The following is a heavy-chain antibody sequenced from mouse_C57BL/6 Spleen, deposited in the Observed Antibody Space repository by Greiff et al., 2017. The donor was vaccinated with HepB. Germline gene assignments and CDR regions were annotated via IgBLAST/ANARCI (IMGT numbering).Heavy chain of an antibody. CDR2: ISYDGSN. CDR3: AIRAYYYGSSYWYFDV. CDR1: GYSITSGYY. J-gene: IGHJ1*03. Sequence: EVQLQQSGPGLVKPSQSLSLTCSVTGYSITSGYYWNWIRQFPGNKLEWMGYISYDGSNNYNPSLKNRISITRDTSKNQFFLKLNSVTTEDTATYYCAIRAYYYGSSYWYFDVWGTGTTVTVSS. V-gene: IGHV3-6*01. D-gene: IGHD1-1*01.